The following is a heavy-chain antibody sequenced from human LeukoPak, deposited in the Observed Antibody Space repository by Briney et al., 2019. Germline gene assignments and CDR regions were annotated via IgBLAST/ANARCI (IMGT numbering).Heavy chain of an antibody. D-gene: IGHD6-13*01. Sequence: PGGSLRLSCAASGFTFSSYAMSWVRQAPGKGLEWVSAISGSGGSTYYADSVKGRFTISRDNSKNTLYLQMNSLRAEDTAVYYCAKERIGYSSSWYYFDYWGQGTLVTVSS. CDR3: AKERIGYSSSWYYFDY. J-gene: IGHJ4*02. V-gene: IGHV3-23*01. CDR1: GFTFSSYA. CDR2: ISGSGGST.